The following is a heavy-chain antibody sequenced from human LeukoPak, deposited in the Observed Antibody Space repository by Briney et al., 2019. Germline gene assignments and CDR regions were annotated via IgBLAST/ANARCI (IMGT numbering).Heavy chain of an antibody. CDR3: ARDGWFGASGMDV. V-gene: IGHV4-31*03. CDR1: GGSISSGGYY. Sequence: SETLPLTCTVSGGSISSGGYYWSWIRQHPGKGLEWIGYIYYSGSTYYNPSLKSRVTISVDTSKNQFSLKLSSVTAADTAVYYCARDGWFGASGMDVWGQGTTVTVSS. J-gene: IGHJ6*02. D-gene: IGHD3-10*01. CDR2: IYYSGST.